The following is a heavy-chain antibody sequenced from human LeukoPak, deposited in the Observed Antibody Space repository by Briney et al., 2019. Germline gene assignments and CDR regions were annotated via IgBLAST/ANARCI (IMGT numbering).Heavy chain of an antibody. CDR2: INKDGSST. V-gene: IGHV3-74*01. CDR3: ARPLYGDFAKYFQR. D-gene: IGHD4-17*01. CDR1: GFTFSSYW. Sequence: GGSLRLSCTASGFTFSSYWMHWVRQAPGKGLVWVSHINKDGSSTSYADSVKGRFTISRDNAKNTLYLQMSSLRAEDTALYYCARPLYGDFAKYFQRWGQGTLVTVSS. J-gene: IGHJ1*01.